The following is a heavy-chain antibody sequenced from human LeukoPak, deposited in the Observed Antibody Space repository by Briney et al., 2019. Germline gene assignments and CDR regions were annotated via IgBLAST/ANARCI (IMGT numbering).Heavy chain of an antibody. Sequence: ASVKVSCKASGYTFTSYGISWVRQAPGQGLEWMGWISAYNGNTNYAQKLQGRVTMTTDTSTSTAYMELRSLRSDDTAVYYCARASRDYGSGSSDYWGQGTLVTVSS. CDR2: ISAYNGNT. CDR3: ARASRDYGSGSSDY. V-gene: IGHV1-18*01. CDR1: GYTFTSYG. D-gene: IGHD3-10*01. J-gene: IGHJ4*02.